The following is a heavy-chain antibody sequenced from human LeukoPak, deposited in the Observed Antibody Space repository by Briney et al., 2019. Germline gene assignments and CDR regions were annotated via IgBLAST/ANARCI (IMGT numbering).Heavy chain of an antibody. CDR1: GYTFTNYG. Sequence: PSVKVSCKASGYTFTNYGVSWVRQAPGQGLEWMGWISAYNGNTNYAQKLQDRVTMTTDTSTSTAYMELRSLRSDDTAMYYCATYSDSGGLCFGYWGQGTLVTVSS. CDR3: ATYSDSGGLCFGY. J-gene: IGHJ4*02. CDR2: ISAYNGNT. V-gene: IGHV1-18*01. D-gene: IGHD3-22*01.